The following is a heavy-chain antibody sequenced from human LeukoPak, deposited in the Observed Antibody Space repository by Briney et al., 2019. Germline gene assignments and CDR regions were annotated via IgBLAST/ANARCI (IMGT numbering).Heavy chain of an antibody. J-gene: IGHJ4*02. V-gene: IGHV4-59*01. CDR2: IFYTGRT. Sequence: PSGTLSLTCTVSGVSFSSYYWSWIRQPPGKGLEWIGYIFYTGRTNYNPSLKSRVTISVDTSKNQFSLNLTSVTTADTAVYYCARSTSATMFGVAADYWGQGTLVTVSS. D-gene: IGHD3-3*01. CDR3: ARSTSATMFGVAADY. CDR1: GVSFSSYY.